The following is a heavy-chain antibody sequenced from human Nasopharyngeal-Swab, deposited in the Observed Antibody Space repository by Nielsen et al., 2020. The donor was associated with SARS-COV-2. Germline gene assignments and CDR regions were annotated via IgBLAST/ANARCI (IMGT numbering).Heavy chain of an antibody. Sequence: GESLKTSCPASGFTLRTIGMHWVRQAPGKGLEWLAYTSSSSSKSYYADSVTGRFTISRDNPKKSLFLQMHSLRDEDTGVYYCARDDAIVGATLGHWCQGTLITVSS. D-gene: IGHD1-26*01. CDR2: TSSSSSKS. J-gene: IGHJ4*02. CDR1: GFTLRTIG. V-gene: IGHV3-48*02. CDR3: ARDDAIVGATLGH.